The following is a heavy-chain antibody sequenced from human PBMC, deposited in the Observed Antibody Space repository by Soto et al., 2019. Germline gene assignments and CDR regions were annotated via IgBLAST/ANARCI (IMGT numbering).Heavy chain of an antibody. D-gene: IGHD2-21*02. Sequence: QVQLQESGPGLVKPSQTLSLTCTVSGGSISSGGYYWSWIRQHPGKGLEWIGYIYYSGSTYYNPSRKSRVTISVDPSKNQFSLKLSSVTAADTAVYYCARDRRDGGNSAYDYWGQGTLVTVSS. CDR2: IYYSGST. J-gene: IGHJ4*02. CDR1: GGSISSGGYY. CDR3: ARDRRDGGNSAYDY. V-gene: IGHV4-31*03.